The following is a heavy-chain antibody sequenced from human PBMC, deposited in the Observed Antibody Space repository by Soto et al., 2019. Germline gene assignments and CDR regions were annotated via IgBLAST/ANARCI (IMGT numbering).Heavy chain of an antibody. CDR1: GFTFSDYA. V-gene: IGHV3-30-3*01. J-gene: IGHJ4*02. CDR3: AREFGAPRGN. CDR2: ILHDGSNT. Sequence: QVQLVESGGGVVHPGRSLRLFCAASGFTFSDYAFHWVRQAPGKGLEWVAVILHDGSNTYYADSVKGRFTISRDNSKDTLYLQMNSLRAEDTAVYYCAREFGAPRGNWGQGTLVTVSS. D-gene: IGHD3-3*01.